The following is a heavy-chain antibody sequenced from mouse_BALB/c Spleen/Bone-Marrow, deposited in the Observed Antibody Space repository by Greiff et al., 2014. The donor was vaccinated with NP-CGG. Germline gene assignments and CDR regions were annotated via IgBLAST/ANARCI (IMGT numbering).Heavy chain of an antibody. CDR2: IYPGDGDT. D-gene: IGHD1-1*01. J-gene: IGHJ4*01. Sequence: QVQLQQPGAELVRPGSSVKISCKASGYAFSSYWMNWVKQRPGQGLEWIGQIYPGDGDTNYNGEFKGKATLTADKSSSTAYMQRSSLTSEDSAVYFCARWITTVVAPYVMDYWGQGTSVTVSS. CDR3: ARWITTVVAPYVMDY. V-gene: IGHV1-80*01. CDR1: GYAFSSYW.